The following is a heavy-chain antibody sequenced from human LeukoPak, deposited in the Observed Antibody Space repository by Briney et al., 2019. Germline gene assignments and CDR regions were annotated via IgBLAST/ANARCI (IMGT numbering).Heavy chain of an antibody. CDR2: ISSSGSTI. CDR3: ARGYSGYDRSGDYYYMDV. Sequence: GGSLRLPCAASGFTFSSYEMNWVRQAPGQGLEWVSYISSSGSTIYYADSVKGRFTISRDNAKNSLYLQMNSLRAEDTAVYYCARGYSGYDRSGDYYYMDVWGKGTTVTISS. CDR1: GFTFSSYE. V-gene: IGHV3-48*03. J-gene: IGHJ6*03. D-gene: IGHD5-12*01.